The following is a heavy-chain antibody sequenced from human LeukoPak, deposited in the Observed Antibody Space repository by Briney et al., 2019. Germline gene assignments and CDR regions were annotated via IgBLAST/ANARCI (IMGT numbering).Heavy chain of an antibody. D-gene: IGHD1-26*01. CDR1: GGTISNYY. J-gene: IGHJ3*02. V-gene: IGHV4-59*01. CDR2: IDYSGST. Sequence: SETLSLTCTVSGGTISNYYWSWLRQPPGKGLEWIAYIDYSGSTNYNPSLKSRVTISVDASKNQFSLKLSSVTAADTAVYYCARDRRRDLLHAFDIWGQGTMVTVSS. CDR3: ARDRRRDLLHAFDI.